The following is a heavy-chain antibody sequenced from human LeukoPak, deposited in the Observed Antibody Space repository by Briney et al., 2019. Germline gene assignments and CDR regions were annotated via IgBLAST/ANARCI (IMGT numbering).Heavy chain of an antibody. Sequence: GGSLRLSCATSGFTFSGSTIHWVRQAPGKGLEWIGHIRSKANSYVTIYGASVKGRFTISRDDSKNTAYLHMNSLKTEDTAVYYCVGDGHSNTGMNYWGQGTLVTVSS. CDR1: GFTFSGST. CDR2: IRSKANSYVT. CDR3: VGDGHSNTGMNY. J-gene: IGHJ4*02. V-gene: IGHV3-73*01. D-gene: IGHD2/OR15-2a*01.